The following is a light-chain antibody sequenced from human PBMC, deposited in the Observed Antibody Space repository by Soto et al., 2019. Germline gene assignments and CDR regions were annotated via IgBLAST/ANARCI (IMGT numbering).Light chain of an antibody. J-gene: IGKJ1*01. CDR3: QQYKSYPPT. CDR1: QSISSW. CDR2: KAS. V-gene: IGKV1-5*03. Sequence: DIQMTQPPSTLSASVGDRVTVTCRASQSISSWLAWYQQKPGKAPTLLIYKASTLESGVPSRFSGSGSGTEFTLTISSLQPDDSAAYYCQQYKSYPPTFGQGTKVEIK.